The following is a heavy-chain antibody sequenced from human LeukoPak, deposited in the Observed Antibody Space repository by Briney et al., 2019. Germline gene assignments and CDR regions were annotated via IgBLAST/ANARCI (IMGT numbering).Heavy chain of an antibody. Sequence: GGSLRLSCAASGFNFRNYAMSWVRQAPGKGLEWVSGIGGGGTYYADSVKGRFTISRGNSKNILFLQMNSLRAEDTAVYHCAKVDWNSSGYYPPTWGQGTLVTVSS. J-gene: IGHJ5*02. CDR3: AKVDWNSSGYYPPT. V-gene: IGHV3-23*01. D-gene: IGHD3-22*01. CDR1: GFNFRNYA. CDR2: IGGGGT.